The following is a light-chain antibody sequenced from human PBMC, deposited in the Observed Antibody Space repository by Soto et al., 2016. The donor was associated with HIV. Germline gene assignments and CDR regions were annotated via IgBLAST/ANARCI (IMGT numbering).Light chain of an antibody. CDR3: QSTDSSGAYRV. J-gene: IGLJ2*01. V-gene: IGLV3-25*03. CDR1: ALPKQY. CDR2: KDT. Sequence: SYELTQPPSVSVSPGQTARITCSGDALPKQYAYWYQQRPGQAPILLIYKDTERPSGIPERFSGSSSGTTVTLTITGLQADDEADYYCQSTDSSGAYRVFGGGTKLTV.